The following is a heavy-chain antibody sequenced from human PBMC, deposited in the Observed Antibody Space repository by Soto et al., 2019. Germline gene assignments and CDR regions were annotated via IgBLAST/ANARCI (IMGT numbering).Heavy chain of an antibody. CDR3: ARGGSLYWYFDL. CDR1: GYTFTSYA. V-gene: IGHV1-3*01. Sequence: QVQLVQSGAEVKKPGASVKVSCKASGYTFTSYAMHWVRQAPGQRLEWMGWINAGNGNTKYSQKFQGRVTITRDTCGSTAYMELRSLRSEDTAVYYCARGGSLYWYFDLWGRGTLVTVSS. CDR2: INAGNGNT. D-gene: IGHD1-26*01. J-gene: IGHJ2*01.